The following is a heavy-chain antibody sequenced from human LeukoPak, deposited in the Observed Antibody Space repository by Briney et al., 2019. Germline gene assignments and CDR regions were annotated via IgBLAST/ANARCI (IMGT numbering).Heavy chain of an antibody. CDR3: TTSWY. CDR1: GFTFSNAY. V-gene: IGHV3-15*01. CDR2: IRTNTDGGTT. J-gene: IGHJ4*02. Sequence: GGSLRLSCAASGFTFSNAYMSWVRQAPGKGLEWVGRIRTNTDGGTTDSAATVKGRFTISRDDSKNTLYMQMNSLKTEDTAMYYCTTSWYWGQGTLVTVSS.